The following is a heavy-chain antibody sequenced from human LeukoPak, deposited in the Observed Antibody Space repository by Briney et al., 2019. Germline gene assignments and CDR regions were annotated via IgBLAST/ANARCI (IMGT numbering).Heavy chain of an antibody. CDR2: IYYSGST. V-gene: IGHV4-39*01. CDR1: GGSIISSSYY. Sequence: KSSETLSLTCTVSGGSIISSSYYWGWIRQPPGKGLEWIGRIYYSGSTYYNPSLKSRVTISVGTSKNQFSLKLSSVPAADTAVYYCPRHTDTIFGVVPFDYWGQGTLVTVSS. J-gene: IGHJ4*02. CDR3: PRHTDTIFGVVPFDY. D-gene: IGHD3-3*01.